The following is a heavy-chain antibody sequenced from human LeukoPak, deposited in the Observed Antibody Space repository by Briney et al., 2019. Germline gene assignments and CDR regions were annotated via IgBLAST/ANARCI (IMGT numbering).Heavy chain of an antibody. CDR1: GYTFTDRY. CDR3: ARGPGTRIVVSNEYFHH. V-gene: IGHV1-2*02. D-gene: IGHD3-22*01. J-gene: IGHJ1*01. Sequence: GASVKVSCTASGYTFTDRYIHWVRQAPGQGLEWMGWMKPNTGGTKYAEKFQGRVTMTRDTSIRTAYMELNGLRSDDTAVYYCARGPGTRIVVSNEYFHHWGQGTLVTVSS. CDR2: MKPNTGGT.